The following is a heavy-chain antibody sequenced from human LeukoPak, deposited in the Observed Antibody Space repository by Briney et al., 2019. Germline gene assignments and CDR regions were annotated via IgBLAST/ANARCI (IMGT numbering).Heavy chain of an antibody. V-gene: IGHV3-7*01. CDR3: ARAGGYQLLYLDY. CDR2: IKQDGSEK. J-gene: IGHJ4*02. Sequence: GGSLRLSCAASGFTFSSYWMSWVRQAPGKGLEWVANIKQDGSEKYYVDSVKGRFTISRDNAKNSLYLQMNSLRAEDTAVYYCARAGGYQLLYLDYWGQGTLVTVSS. CDR1: GFTFSSYW. D-gene: IGHD2-2*02.